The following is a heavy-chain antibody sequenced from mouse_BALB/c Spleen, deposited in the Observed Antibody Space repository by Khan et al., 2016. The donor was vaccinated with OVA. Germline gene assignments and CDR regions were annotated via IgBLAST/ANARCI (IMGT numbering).Heavy chain of an antibody. J-gene: IGHJ4*01. V-gene: IGHV2-6-4*01. Sequence: QVQLKQSGPGLVAPSQSLSITCTVSGFSLSRYNIHWVRQPPGKGLEWLGMIWGGGGTDYNSTLKSRLSISKDNSKSQVFLKMNSLQTDDSAMYYCARAYYMYYGDYPMDYWGQGTSVTVSS. CDR1: GFSLSRYN. CDR3: ARAYYMYYGDYPMDY. CDR2: IWGGGGT. D-gene: IGHD2-14*01.